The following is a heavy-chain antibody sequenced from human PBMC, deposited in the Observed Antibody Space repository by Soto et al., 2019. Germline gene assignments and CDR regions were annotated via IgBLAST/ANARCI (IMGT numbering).Heavy chain of an antibody. D-gene: IGHD6-13*01. V-gene: IGHV3-7*01. J-gene: IGHJ4*02. CDR3: AALAAADPY. CDR2: IKQDGSEK. CDR1: GFTFSSYW. Sequence: PGESLKISCAASGFTFSSYWMSWVRQAPGKGLEWVANIKQDGSEKYYVDSVKGRFTISRDNAKNSLYLQMNSLRAEDTAVYYCAALAAADPYWGQGTLVTVSS.